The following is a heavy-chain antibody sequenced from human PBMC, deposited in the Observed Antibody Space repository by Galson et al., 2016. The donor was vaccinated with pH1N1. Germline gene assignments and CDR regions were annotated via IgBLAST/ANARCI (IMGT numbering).Heavy chain of an antibody. Sequence: SLRLSCAASGFIFSHVAMHWVRQAPGKGLEWVAVIWSDGSRRYYSESVEGRFVISRDDSSNTLYLQMSSLRPEDTARYHCTTGDNRGYPTFDNWGQGTPVIVSS. CDR2: IWSDGSRR. V-gene: IGHV3-33*03. CDR3: TTGDNRGYPTFDN. D-gene: IGHD3-22*01. J-gene: IGHJ4*02. CDR1: GFIFSHVA.